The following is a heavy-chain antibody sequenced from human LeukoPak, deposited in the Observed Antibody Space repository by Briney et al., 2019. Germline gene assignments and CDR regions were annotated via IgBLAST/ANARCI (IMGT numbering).Heavy chain of an antibody. CDR1: GFTFSDYS. CDR2: IGIDSGNT. V-gene: IGHV3-48*01. D-gene: IGHD5-24*01. J-gene: IGHJ4*02. CDR3: ARDYKYAFDN. Sequence: VGSLRLSCAASGFTFSDYSMNWGRQAPGKGLEWISYIGIDSGNTNYADSVKGRFTISGDKAKNSLYLQMNSLRVEDTAVYYCARDYKYAFDNWGQGTLVTVSS.